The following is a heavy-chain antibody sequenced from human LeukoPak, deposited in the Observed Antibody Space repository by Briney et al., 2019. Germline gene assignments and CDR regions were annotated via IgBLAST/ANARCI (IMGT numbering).Heavy chain of an antibody. J-gene: IGHJ4*02. CDR1: GFSLSPNGVG. Sequence: ESGPTLVKPTQTLTLTCTFSGFSLSPNGVGVAWIRQAPGKALEWLAVIYWDDDKRYSPSLKTRLTITKDTSKNQVVLTMTNMDPVDTATYYCAHNLAWEVYFNYWGQGTLVTVSS. V-gene: IGHV2-5*02. D-gene: IGHD1-26*01. CDR2: IYWDDDK. CDR3: AHNLAWEVYFNY.